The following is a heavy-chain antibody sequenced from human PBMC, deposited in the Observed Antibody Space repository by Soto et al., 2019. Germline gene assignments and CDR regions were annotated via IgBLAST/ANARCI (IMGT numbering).Heavy chain of an antibody. CDR2: INAGNGNT. J-gene: IGHJ6*02. V-gene: IGHV1-3*01. CDR1: GYTFTSYA. Sequence: ASVKVSCKASGYTFTSYAMHWVRQAPGQRLEWMGWINAGNGNTKYSQKFQGRVTITRDTSASTAYMELSSLRSEDTAVYYCARDKVMTTVTVDYYYYGMDVWGQGTTVTVSS. D-gene: IGHD4-4*01. CDR3: ARDKVMTTVTVDYYYYGMDV.